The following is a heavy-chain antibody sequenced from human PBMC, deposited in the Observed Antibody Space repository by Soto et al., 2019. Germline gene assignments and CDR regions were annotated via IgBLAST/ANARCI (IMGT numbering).Heavy chain of an antibody. V-gene: IGHV4-31*03. J-gene: IGHJ5*02. Sequence: SETLSLTCTVSGGSISSGGYYWSWIRQHPGKGLEWIGYIYYSGSTYYNPSLKSRVTISVDTSKNQFSLKLSSVTAADTAVYYCAREGYDILTGYPNWFDPWGQGTLVTVSS. CDR2: IYYSGST. CDR1: GGSISSGGYY. D-gene: IGHD3-9*01. CDR3: AREGYDILTGYPNWFDP.